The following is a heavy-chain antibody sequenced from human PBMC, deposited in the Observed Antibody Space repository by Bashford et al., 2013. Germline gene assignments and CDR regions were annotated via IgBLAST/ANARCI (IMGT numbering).Heavy chain of an antibody. CDR2: IYPGDSDT. CDR3: ARRHHAMDV. Sequence: WVRQMPGKGLEWMGIIYPGDSDTRYSPSFQGQVTISADKSISTAYLQWSSLKASDTAMYYCARRHHAMDVWGQGTMVTVSS. J-gene: IGHJ6*02. V-gene: IGHV5-51*01.